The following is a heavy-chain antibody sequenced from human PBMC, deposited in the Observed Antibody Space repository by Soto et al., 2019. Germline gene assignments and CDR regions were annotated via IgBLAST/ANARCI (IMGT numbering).Heavy chain of an antibody. J-gene: IGHJ6*02. CDR1: GGTFSSYA. CDR3: ARDRDYGGTQTGPDYYYYGMDV. Sequence: QVQLVQSGAEVKKPGSSVKVSCKASGGTFSSYAISWVRQAPGQGLEWMGGIIPIFGTANYAQKFQGRVTITADESTSTAYMELSSLRSEDTAVYYCARDRDYGGTQTGPDYYYYGMDVWCQGTTVTVSS. D-gene: IGHD4-17*01. CDR2: IIPIFGTA. V-gene: IGHV1-69*12.